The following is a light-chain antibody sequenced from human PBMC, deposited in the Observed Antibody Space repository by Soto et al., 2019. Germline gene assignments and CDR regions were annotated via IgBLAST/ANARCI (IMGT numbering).Light chain of an antibody. J-gene: IGLJ1*01. CDR2: DVS. Sequence: QSVLTQPAPVSGSPGQSITISCTGTSSDVGSYNFVSWYQQHPGKAPKLMIYDVSSRPSAVSNRFSGSKSGNTASLTISGLQAEDEADYYCSSYTTSSTLVFGTGTKVTVL. CDR1: SSDVGSYNF. V-gene: IGLV2-14*01. CDR3: SSYTTSSTLV.